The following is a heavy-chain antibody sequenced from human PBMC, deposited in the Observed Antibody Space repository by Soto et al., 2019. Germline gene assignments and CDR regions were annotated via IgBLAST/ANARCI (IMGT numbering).Heavy chain of an antibody. Sequence: QVQLVESGGGVVQPGRSLRLSCAASGFTFSSYAMHWVRQAPGKGLEWVAVISYDGSNKYYADSVKGRFTISRDNSKNTMYLQMNSLRAEDTAVYYCARVYYYDREYRWPHFDYWGQGTLVTVSS. CDR3: ARVYYYDREYRWPHFDY. V-gene: IGHV3-30-3*01. CDR1: GFTFSSYA. J-gene: IGHJ4*02. CDR2: ISYDGSNK. D-gene: IGHD3-22*01.